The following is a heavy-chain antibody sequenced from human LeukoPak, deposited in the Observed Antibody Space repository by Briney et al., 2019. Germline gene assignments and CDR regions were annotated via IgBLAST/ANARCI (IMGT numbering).Heavy chain of an antibody. V-gene: IGHV4-59*12. J-gene: IGHJ4*02. D-gene: IGHD3-3*01. CDR1: GGSISSYY. CDR2: IYYSGST. Sequence: SETLSLTCTVSGGSISSYYWSWIRQPPGKGLEWIGYIYYSGSTNYNPSLKSRVTISVDTSKNQFSLKLSSVTAADTAVYYCARGAQILRFLEWLSNGGYFDYWGQGTLVTVSS. CDR3: ARGAQILRFLEWLSNGGYFDY.